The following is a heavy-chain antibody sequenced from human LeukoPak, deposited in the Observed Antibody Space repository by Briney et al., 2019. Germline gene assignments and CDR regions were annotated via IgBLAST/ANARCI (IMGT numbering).Heavy chain of an antibody. CDR3: ARKWHGGFDI. D-gene: IGHD2-8*01. J-gene: IGHJ3*02. V-gene: IGHV3-23*01. CDR1: GFTFSDYA. Sequence: GGSLRLSCTASGFTFSDYAMSWVRQAPGKGLEWVSDQSDTGYYRNYADSAKGRFTISRDNSKNTLWLQMNSLRAEDTAVYYCARKWHGGFDIWSQGTVVTVSS. CDR2: QSDTGYYR.